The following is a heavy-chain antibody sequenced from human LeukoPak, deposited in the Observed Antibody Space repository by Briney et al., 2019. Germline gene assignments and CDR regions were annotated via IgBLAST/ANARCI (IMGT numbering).Heavy chain of an antibody. CDR2: MNPNSSNT. Sequence: TSVKVSCKASGYTFTSYDINWVRQATGQGLEWMGWMNPNSSNTGYAQKFQGRVTMTRNTSINTAYMQMSSLRSEDTAVYYCARTLSDRGGGYYFDYWGQGTLVTVSS. CDR3: ARTLSDRGGGYYFDY. V-gene: IGHV1-8*01. J-gene: IGHJ4*02. D-gene: IGHD6-19*01. CDR1: GYTFTSYD.